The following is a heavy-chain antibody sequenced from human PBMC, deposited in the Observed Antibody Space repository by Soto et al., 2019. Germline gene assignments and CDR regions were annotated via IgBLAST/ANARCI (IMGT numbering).Heavy chain of an antibody. CDR1: GFTFSSYA. J-gene: IGHJ4*02. D-gene: IGHD6-19*01. CDR3: VRLRAVAGFDY. Sequence: QVQLVESGGGVVQPGRSLRLSCAASGFTFSSYAMHWVRQAPGKGLEWVAVISYDGGTKYYADSVKGRFTISRDNSKNTLYLQMNSLRAEDTAVYYFVRLRAVAGFDYWGQGNLVTVSS. V-gene: IGHV3-30*04. CDR2: ISYDGGTK.